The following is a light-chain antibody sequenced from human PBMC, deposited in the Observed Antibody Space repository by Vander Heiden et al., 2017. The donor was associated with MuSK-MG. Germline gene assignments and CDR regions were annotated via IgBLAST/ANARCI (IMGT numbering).Light chain of an antibody. CDR2: DTS. CDR3: QQSYRLWT. CDR1: QTISTY. Sequence: DIQMTQSPSSLSASVGDRVTITCRASQTISTYLNWYQQTPGKAPKLLIYDTSNLQSGVPSRFSGSGSGTDFTLTISKLQAEDFATYYCQQSYRLWTFGQGTKVEIK. J-gene: IGKJ1*01. V-gene: IGKV1-39*01.